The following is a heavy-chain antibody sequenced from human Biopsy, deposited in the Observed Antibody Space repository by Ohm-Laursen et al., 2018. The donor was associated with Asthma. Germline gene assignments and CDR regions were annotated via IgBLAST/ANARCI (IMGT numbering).Heavy chain of an antibody. J-gene: IGHJ4*01. CDR3: AAGRTSLQGESLI. CDR1: GVALSGYT. V-gene: IGHV1-58*01. Sequence: ASVKVSCNTSGVALSGYTFEWVRQARGLGLEWIAWIVFASGATNYAQNFQDRLTVTRDMSAGSVSMELRGLSSTDAAVYYCAAGRTSLQGESLIWGQGTLVSVSS. CDR2: IVFASGAT. D-gene: IGHD2/OR15-2a*01.